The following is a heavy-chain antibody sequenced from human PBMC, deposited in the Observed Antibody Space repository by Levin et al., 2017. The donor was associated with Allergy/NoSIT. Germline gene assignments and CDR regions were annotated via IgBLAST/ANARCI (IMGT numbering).Heavy chain of an antibody. CDR1: GESFCGYF. CDR2: INFNGIT. D-gene: IGHD1-26*01. CDR3: ARGGEVPSQYYFDY. Sequence: PSETLSLTCAVNGESFCGYFWTWIRQSPGKGLEWIGQINFNGITTYNPSLKSRVVLSVDPTKKQFSLKLNYLTAADTAVYFCARGGEVPSQYYFDYWGQGTLVTVSS. V-gene: IGHV4-34*01. J-gene: IGHJ4*02.